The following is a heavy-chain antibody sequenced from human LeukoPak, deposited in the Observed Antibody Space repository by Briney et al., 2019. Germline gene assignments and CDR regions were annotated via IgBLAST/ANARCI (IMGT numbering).Heavy chain of an antibody. J-gene: IGHJ3*02. D-gene: IGHD4-23*01. CDR3: ARGGYGANDDAFDI. V-gene: IGHV3-48*02. CDR2: ISSSTNTI. Sequence: GGSLRLSCAASGFTFSSYSMNWVRQAPGRGLEWVSYISSSTNTIYYADSVKGRFTISRDNAKNSLFLQMNSLRDEDTAVYYCARGGYGANDDAFDIWGQGTMVTVSS. CDR1: GFTFSSYS.